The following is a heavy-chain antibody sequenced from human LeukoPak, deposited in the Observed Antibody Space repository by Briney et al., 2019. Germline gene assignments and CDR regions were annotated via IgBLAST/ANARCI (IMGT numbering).Heavy chain of an antibody. CDR1: GFTFSSYG. CDR3: ARDLFSSDAGYSSGWRAEYFHH. J-gene: IGHJ1*01. Sequence: GGSLRLSCEASGFTFSSYGMHWVRQAPGKGLVWVSRINGAGSSTSYADSVKGRFTVSRDNAKNTLNLQMNSLRAEDTAVYYCARDLFSSDAGYSSGWRAEYFHHWGQGTLVTVSS. V-gene: IGHV3-74*01. CDR2: INGAGSST. D-gene: IGHD6-19*01.